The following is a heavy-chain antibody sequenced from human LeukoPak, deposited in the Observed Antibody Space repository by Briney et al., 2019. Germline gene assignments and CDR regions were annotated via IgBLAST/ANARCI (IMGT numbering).Heavy chain of an antibody. D-gene: IGHD7-27*01. CDR3: ATRWVLTGEPH. CDR1: GGSISSSNW. CDR2: ISHSGTT. Sequence: SETLSLTCAVSGGSISSSNWWTWVRQPPRKGLEWIGEISHSGTTNYNPSLKSRVSISVDESKNQLSLTLNSVTAVDTAVYYCATRWVLTGEPHWGQGTLVTVSS. J-gene: IGHJ4*02. V-gene: IGHV4-4*02.